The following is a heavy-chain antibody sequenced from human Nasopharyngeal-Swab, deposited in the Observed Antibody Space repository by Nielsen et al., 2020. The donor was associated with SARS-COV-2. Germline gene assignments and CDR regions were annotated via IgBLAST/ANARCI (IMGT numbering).Heavy chain of an antibody. J-gene: IGHJ5*02. Sequence: ASVKVSCKASGYTFTTYPMNWVRQAPGQGLEWMGWINTNTGNPTYAQGFTGRFVFSLDTSVNTAYPQISSLKAEDTAVYYCARDHNSWSGNWFDPWGQGTLVTVSS. CDR3: ARDHNSWSGNWFDP. V-gene: IGHV7-4-1*02. CDR1: GYTFTTYP. D-gene: IGHD6-13*01. CDR2: INTNTGNP.